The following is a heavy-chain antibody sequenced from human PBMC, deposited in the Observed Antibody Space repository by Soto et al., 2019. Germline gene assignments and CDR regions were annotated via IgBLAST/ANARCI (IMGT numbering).Heavy chain of an antibody. D-gene: IGHD6-13*01. V-gene: IGHV1-58*01. CDR2: IVVGSGNT. CDR3: ARDRSSSWYGDY. Sequence: SLKVSCKASGFTFTSSAVQWVRQARGQSLEWIGWIVVGSGNTNYAPKFQERVTITRDMSTSTAYMELSSLRSEDTAVYYCARDRSSSWYGDYWGQGTQVTVSS. J-gene: IGHJ4*02. CDR1: GFTFTSSA.